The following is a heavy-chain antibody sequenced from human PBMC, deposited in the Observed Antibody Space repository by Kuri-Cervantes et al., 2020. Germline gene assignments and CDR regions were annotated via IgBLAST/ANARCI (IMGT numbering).Heavy chain of an antibody. V-gene: IGHV3-30*03. J-gene: IGHJ6*02. Sequence: LSLTCAASGFTFSSYGMHWVRQAPGKGLEWMAVISYDGSNKYYADSVKGRFTISRDNSKNTLYLQMNSLRAEDTAVYYCARETNIYGDYGNYYGMDVWGQGTTVTVSS. D-gene: IGHD4-17*01. CDR3: ARETNIYGDYGNYYGMDV. CDR1: GFTFSSYG. CDR2: ISYDGSNK.